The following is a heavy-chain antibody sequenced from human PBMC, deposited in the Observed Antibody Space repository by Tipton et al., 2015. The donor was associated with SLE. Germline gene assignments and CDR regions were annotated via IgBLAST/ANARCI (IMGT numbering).Heavy chain of an antibody. J-gene: IGHJ4*02. CDR3: AGGGIAAEH. V-gene: IGHV4-38-2*01. D-gene: IGHD6-13*01. Sequence: TLSLTCAVSGYSISSGYYWGWIRQPPGKGLGWIGSIYHSGSTYYNPSLKSRVTISVDTSKNQFSLKLSSVTAADTAVYYCAGGGIAAEHWGQGTLVTVSS. CDR1: GYSISSGYY. CDR2: IYHSGST.